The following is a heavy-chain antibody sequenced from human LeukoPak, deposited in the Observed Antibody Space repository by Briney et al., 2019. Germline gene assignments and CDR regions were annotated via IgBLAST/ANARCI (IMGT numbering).Heavy chain of an antibody. CDR3: AKSGITIFGVVPVTAPYGMDV. CDR1: GFTFSSYS. Sequence: GGSLRLSCAASGFTFSSYSMNWVRQAPGKGLEWVSYISSSSSTIYYADSVKGRFTISRDNAKNSLYLQMNSLRAEDTALYYCAKSGITIFGVVPVTAPYGMDVWGQGTTVTVSS. CDR2: ISSSSSTI. J-gene: IGHJ6*02. V-gene: IGHV3-48*01. D-gene: IGHD3-3*01.